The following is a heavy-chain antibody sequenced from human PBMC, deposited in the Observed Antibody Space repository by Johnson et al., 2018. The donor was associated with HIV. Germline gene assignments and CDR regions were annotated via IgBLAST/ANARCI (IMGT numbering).Heavy chain of an antibody. Sequence: VQLVESGGGVVQPERSLRLSCAASGFTFSSYAMSWVRQAPGKGLEWVSAISGSGGSTYYADSVKGRFTISRDNSKNTLYLQMNSLRHNDTAVYYCARAVARGQWLADGYIWGQGTTVTVSS. CDR1: GFTFSSYA. D-gene: IGHD6-19*01. CDR3: ARAVARGQWLADGYI. J-gene: IGHJ3*02. CDR2: ISGSGGST. V-gene: IGHV3-23*04.